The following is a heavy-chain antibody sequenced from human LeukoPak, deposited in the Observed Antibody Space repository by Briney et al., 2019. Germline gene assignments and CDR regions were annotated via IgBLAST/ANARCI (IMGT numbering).Heavy chain of an antibody. J-gene: IGHJ6*02. D-gene: IGHD3-22*01. CDR1: GYTFTGYY. CDR2: INPNSGGT. CDR3: AGGREIVAYYYGMDV. V-gene: IGHV1-2*02. Sequence: ASVKVSCKASGYTFTGYYMHWVRQAPGQGLEWMGWINPNSGGTNYAQKFQGRVTMTRDTSISTAYMELSRLRSDDTAVYYCAGGREIVAYYYGMDVWGQGTTVTVSS.